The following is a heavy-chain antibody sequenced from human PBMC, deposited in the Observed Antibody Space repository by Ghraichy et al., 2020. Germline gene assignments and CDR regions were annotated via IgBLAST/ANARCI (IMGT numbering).Heavy chain of an antibody. CDR1: GFTFSDYY. CDR2: ISSGDTYT. J-gene: IGHJ4*02. V-gene: IGHV3-11*05. Sequence: LSLTCAVSGFTFSDYYMSWIRQAPGKGLERVSYISSGDTYTDYADSVKGRFTISRDSAKNSLCLQMNSLRAEDTAVYYCARVRYSYGFSFDYWGQGTLVTVSS. CDR3: ARVRYSYGFSFDY. D-gene: IGHD5-18*01.